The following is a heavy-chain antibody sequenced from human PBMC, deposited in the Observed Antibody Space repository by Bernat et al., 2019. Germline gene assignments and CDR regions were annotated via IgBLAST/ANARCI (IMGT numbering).Heavy chain of an antibody. Sequence: EVQLLESGGGLVKPGGSLRLSCAASGFTFSNAWMSWVRQAPGKGLEWVGRIKSKTDGGTTDYAAPVKGRFTISRDDSKNTLYLQMNSLKTEDTAVYYCTTAEYCGGDCYIHFDLWGRGTLVTVSS. V-gene: IGHV3-15*01. D-gene: IGHD2-21*02. CDR2: IKSKTDGGTT. CDR1: GFTFSNAW. J-gene: IGHJ2*01. CDR3: TTAEYCGGDCYIHFDL.